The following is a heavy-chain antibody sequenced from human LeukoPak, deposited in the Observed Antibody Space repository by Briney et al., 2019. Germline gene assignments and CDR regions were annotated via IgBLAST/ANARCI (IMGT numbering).Heavy chain of an antibody. Sequence: SVKVSCKASGYTFTSYVSNWVRQATGQGLEWMGWINPNSGNAEYAQKFQGRVTITRNTSISTPYVELSRLRSEETAVYDCARGRSHGSTSCKFDYWGQGTLVTASS. CDR3: ARGRSHGSTSCKFDY. D-gene: IGHD2-2*01. CDR1: GYTFTSYV. CDR2: INPNSGNA. V-gene: IGHV1-8*01. J-gene: IGHJ4*02.